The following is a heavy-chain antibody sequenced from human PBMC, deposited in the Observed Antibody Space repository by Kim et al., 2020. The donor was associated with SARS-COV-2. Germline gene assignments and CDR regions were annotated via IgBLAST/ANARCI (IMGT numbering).Heavy chain of an antibody. Sequence: SETLSLTCSVSDDSITTYYWSWVRHPPDKGLEWIAHMSYSGDTNYNPSLRSRVTISIDTSKNQVSLKLTSVTAADTAMYYCVRDSQDRGAYFDDYFDSWG. D-gene: IGHD1-26*01. CDR2: MSYSGDT. CDR1: DDSITTYY. J-gene: IGHJ4*01. V-gene: IGHV4-59*13. CDR3: VRDSQDRGAYFDDYFDS.